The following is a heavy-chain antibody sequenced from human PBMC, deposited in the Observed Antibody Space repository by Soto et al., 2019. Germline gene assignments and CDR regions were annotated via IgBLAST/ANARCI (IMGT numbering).Heavy chain of an antibody. Sequence: SETLSLTCTVSGGSISSYYWSWIRQPPGKGLEWIGYIYYSASTNYNPSLKSRVTISVDTSKNQFSLKLSSVTAADTAVYYCARGYSGYDGLDYWGQGTLVTVSS. D-gene: IGHD5-12*01. V-gene: IGHV4-59*01. CDR3: ARGYSGYDGLDY. J-gene: IGHJ4*02. CDR1: GGSISSYY. CDR2: IYYSAST.